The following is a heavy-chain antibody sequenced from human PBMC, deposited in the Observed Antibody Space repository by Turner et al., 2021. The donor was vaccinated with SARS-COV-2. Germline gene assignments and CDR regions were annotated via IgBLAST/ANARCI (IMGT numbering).Heavy chain of an antibody. V-gene: IGHV4-4*07. Sequence: QVQLQESGPGLVKPSQTLSLPCTLAGDSISGYYWSWIRQPAGKGLDEIGRMYASGSTNYNPSLKSRVTMSLDSSKNQFYLKLNSVTAADTAMYYCARSGTGRYFGWLLLIDYWGQGTLVTVSS. CDR1: GDSISGYY. D-gene: IGHD3-9*01. J-gene: IGHJ4*02. CDR2: MYASGST. CDR3: ARSGTGRYFGWLLLIDY.